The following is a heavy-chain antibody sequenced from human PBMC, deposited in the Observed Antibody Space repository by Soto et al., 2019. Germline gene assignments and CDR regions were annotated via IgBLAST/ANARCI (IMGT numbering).Heavy chain of an antibody. CDR2: VFYTGRA. CDR1: GGSLGSYY. CDR3: ARDGEGRMTTNPYYYNGMDV. Sequence: SETLSLTCTVSGGSLGSYYWSWIRQPPGKGLEWIGYVFYTGRANYNASLKSRVSISLDTSNYQFSLKLSPVTAADTAVYYCARDGEGRMTTNPYYYNGMDVWGPGTTVTV. D-gene: IGHD4-4*01. J-gene: IGHJ6*02. V-gene: IGHV4-59*01.